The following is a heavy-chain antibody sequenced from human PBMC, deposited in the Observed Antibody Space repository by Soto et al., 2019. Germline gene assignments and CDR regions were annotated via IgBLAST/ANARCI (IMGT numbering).Heavy chain of an antibody. CDR3: ARDGSYDSSGYPNWFDP. D-gene: IGHD3-22*01. CDR1: GFTFSSYA. V-gene: IGHV3-30-3*01. J-gene: IGHJ5*02. CDR2: ISYDGSNK. Sequence: GGSLRLSCAASGFTFSSYAMHWVRQAPGKGLEWVAVISYDGSNKYYAYSVKGRFTISRDNSKNTLYLQMNSLRAEDTAVYYCARDGSYDSSGYPNWFDPWGQGTLVTVSS.